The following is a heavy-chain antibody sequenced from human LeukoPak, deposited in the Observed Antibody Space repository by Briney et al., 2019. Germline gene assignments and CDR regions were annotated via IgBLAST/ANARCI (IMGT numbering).Heavy chain of an antibody. CDR3: ARLITMVRGVYFDY. CDR1: GYTFTSYG. V-gene: IGHV1-69*13. CDR2: IIPIFGTA. D-gene: IGHD3-10*01. Sequence: SVKVSCKTSGYTFTSYGISWVRQAPGQGLEWMGGIIPIFGTANYAQKFQGRVTITADESTSTAYMELSSLRSEDTAVYYCARLITMVRGVYFDYWGQGTLVTVSS. J-gene: IGHJ4*02.